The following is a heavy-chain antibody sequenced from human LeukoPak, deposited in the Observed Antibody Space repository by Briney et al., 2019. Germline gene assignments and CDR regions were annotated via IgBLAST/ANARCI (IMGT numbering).Heavy chain of an antibody. Sequence: PSETLSLTCAVYGGSFSGYYWSWIRRPPGKGLEWIGEINHSGSTNYNPSLKSRVTISVDTSKNQFSLKLSSVTAADTAVYYCARRGSSGYYRAFDIWGQGTMVTVSS. CDR3: ARRGSSGYYRAFDI. CDR2: INHSGST. J-gene: IGHJ3*02. D-gene: IGHD3-22*01. V-gene: IGHV4-34*01. CDR1: GGSFSGYY.